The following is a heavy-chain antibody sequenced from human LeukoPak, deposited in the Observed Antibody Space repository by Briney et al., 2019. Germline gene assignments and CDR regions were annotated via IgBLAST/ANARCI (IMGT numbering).Heavy chain of an antibody. J-gene: IGHJ4*02. Sequence: ASVKVSCKASGYTFTGYYMHWVRQAPGKGLEWMGGFDPEDGETIYAQKFQGRVTMTEDTSTDTAYMELSSLRSEDTAVYYCATSPTSGYSYGSFDYWGQGTLVTVSS. CDR3: ATSPTSGYSYGSFDY. CDR2: FDPEDGET. CDR1: GYTFTGYY. D-gene: IGHD5-18*01. V-gene: IGHV1-24*01.